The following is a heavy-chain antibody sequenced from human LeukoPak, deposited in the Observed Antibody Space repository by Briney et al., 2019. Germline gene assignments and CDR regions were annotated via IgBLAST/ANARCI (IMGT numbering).Heavy chain of an antibody. V-gene: IGHV4-30-4*08. CDR3: ARGGSSGWYNHYYYYGMDV. D-gene: IGHD6-19*01. J-gene: IGHJ6*02. Sequence: PSETLSLTCTVSGGSISSYYWSWIRQPPGKGLEWIGYIYYSGSTYYNPSLKSRVTISVDTSKNQFSLKLSSVTAADTAVYYCARGGSSGWYNHYYYYGMDVWGQGTTVTVSS. CDR2: IYYSGST. CDR1: GGSISSYY.